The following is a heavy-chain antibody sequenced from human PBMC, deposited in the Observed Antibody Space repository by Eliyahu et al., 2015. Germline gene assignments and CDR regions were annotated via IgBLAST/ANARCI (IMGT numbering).Heavy chain of an antibody. Sequence: QVQLQQWGAGLLKPSETLSLTCAVYGGSFSGYYWSWIRQPPGKGLEWIGEINHSGSTNYNPSLKSRVTISVDTSKNQFSLKLSSVTAADTAVYYCARGRITTVTTFGFRPYYYMDVWGKGTTVTVSS. D-gene: IGHD4-17*01. CDR3: ARGRITTVTTFGFRPYYYMDV. J-gene: IGHJ6*03. CDR1: GGSFSGYY. CDR2: INHSGST. V-gene: IGHV4-34*01.